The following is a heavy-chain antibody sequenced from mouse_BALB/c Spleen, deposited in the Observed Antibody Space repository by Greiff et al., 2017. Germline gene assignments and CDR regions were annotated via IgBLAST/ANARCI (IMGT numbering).Heavy chain of an antibody. Sequence: EVKLQESGPGLVKPSQSLSLTCTVTGYSITSDYAWNWIRQFPGNKLEWMGYISYSGSTSYNPSLKSRISITRDTSKNQFFLQLNSVTTEDTATYYCARRDYRYERGKDYWGQGTSVTVSS. CDR2: ISYSGST. D-gene: IGHD2-14*01. V-gene: IGHV3-2*02. J-gene: IGHJ4*01. CDR3: ARRDYRYERGKDY. CDR1: GYSITSDYA.